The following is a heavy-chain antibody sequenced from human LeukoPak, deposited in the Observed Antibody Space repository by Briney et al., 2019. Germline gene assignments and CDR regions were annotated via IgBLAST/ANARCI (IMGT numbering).Heavy chain of an antibody. CDR2: IYTSGST. Sequence: SETLSLTCTVSGVSISSYYWSWIRQPPGKGLEWIGRIYTSGSTNYNPSLKSRVTMSVDTSKNQFSLKLSSVTAADTAVYYCARADPWSVVTPHAFDIWGQGTMVTVSS. J-gene: IGHJ3*02. V-gene: IGHV4-4*07. CDR1: GVSISSYY. D-gene: IGHD4-23*01. CDR3: ARADPWSVVTPHAFDI.